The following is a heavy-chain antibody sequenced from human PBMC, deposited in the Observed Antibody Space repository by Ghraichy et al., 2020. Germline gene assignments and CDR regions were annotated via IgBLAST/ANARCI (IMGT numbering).Heavy chain of an antibody. CDR3: ATDWAMVRGVIVPIVDY. J-gene: IGHJ4*02. CDR2: ISSNGDIT. CDR1: GFTFSTYA. V-gene: IGHV3-64*01. Sequence: GGSLRLSCAASGFTFSTYAMSWVRQAPGKGLEYVSAISSNGDITYYANSVKGRLTISRDNSKNTLYLQMSSLRSEDTAVYYCATDWAMVRGVIVPIVDYWGQGTLVTVSS. D-gene: IGHD3-10*01.